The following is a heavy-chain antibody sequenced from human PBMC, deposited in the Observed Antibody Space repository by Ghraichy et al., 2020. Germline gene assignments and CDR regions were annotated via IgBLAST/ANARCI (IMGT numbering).Heavy chain of an antibody. V-gene: IGHV4-59*08. CDR2: IYYSGST. D-gene: IGHD6-19*01. J-gene: IGHJ3*02. Sequence: SETLSLTCTVSGGSISSYYWSWIRQPPGKGLEWIGYIYYSGSTNYNPSLKSRVTISVDTSKNQFSLKLSSVTAADTAVYYCARHIAGAGTGGAFAIWGQGTMVTVSS. CDR1: GGSISSYY. CDR3: ARHIAGAGTGGAFAI.